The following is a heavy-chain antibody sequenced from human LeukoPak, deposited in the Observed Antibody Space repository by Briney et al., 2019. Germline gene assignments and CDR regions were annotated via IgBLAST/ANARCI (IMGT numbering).Heavy chain of an antibody. CDR1: GCDFSSFD. D-gene: IGHD2-2*02. CDR2: VNPNSGNT. Sequence: ASVKVSCKASGCDFSSFDVNWVRQAPGQGLEWMGWVNPNSGNTGYAQKFQGRVTMTRNTSINTAYMELSNLGSKDAAVYYCARGTPYCSSASCYNYWGQGSLVTVSS. V-gene: IGHV1-8*01. J-gene: IGHJ4*02. CDR3: ARGTPYCSSASCYNY.